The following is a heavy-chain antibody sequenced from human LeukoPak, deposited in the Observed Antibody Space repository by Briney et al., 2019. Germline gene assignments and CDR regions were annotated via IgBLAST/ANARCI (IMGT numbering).Heavy chain of an antibody. D-gene: IGHD3-22*01. Sequence: ASVKVSCKASGYTFAGYYMHWVRQAPGQGLEWMGRINPNSGGANYAQKFQGRVTMTRDTSISTAYMELSRLRSDDTAVYYCARGTYDSIDPWGQGTLVTVSS. CDR3: ARGTYDSIDP. CDR1: GYTFAGYY. CDR2: INPNSGGA. V-gene: IGHV1-2*06. J-gene: IGHJ5*02.